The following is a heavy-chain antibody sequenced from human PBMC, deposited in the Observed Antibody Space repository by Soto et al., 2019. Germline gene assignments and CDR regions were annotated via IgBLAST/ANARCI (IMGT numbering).Heavy chain of an antibody. Sequence: EVQLVESGGGLVQPGGSLRLSCAASGFTFSSNWMSWVRQAPGKGLEWVANIKQDGSETYYVDSVKGRFTISRDNAKTSLYLQMNSLRAEDTAVYYCARDLGNYGDYFDYWGQGTLVTVSS. CDR2: IKQDGSET. D-gene: IGHD4-17*01. CDR3: ARDLGNYGDYFDY. V-gene: IGHV3-7*01. J-gene: IGHJ4*02. CDR1: GFTFSSNW.